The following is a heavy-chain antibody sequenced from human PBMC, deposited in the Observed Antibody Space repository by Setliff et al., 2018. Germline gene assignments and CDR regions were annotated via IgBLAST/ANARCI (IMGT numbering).Heavy chain of an antibody. CDR2: IGAYNGNT. Sequence: ASVKVSCKASGYTFTNYGVTWVRQAPGQGLEWMGWIGAYNGNTYNAQKFQGRVTMTRNTSISTAYMELSSLRSEDTAVYYCAKDAGLMSSGYYPLYFDYWGQGTLVTVSS. V-gene: IGHV1-18*01. D-gene: IGHD3-22*01. CDR1: GYTFTNYG. J-gene: IGHJ4*02. CDR3: AKDAGLMSSGYYPLYFDY.